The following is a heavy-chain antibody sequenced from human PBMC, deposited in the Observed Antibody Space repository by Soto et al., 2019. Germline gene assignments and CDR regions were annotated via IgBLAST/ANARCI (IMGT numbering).Heavy chain of an antibody. D-gene: IGHD3-3*01. J-gene: IGHJ5*02. V-gene: IGHV4-39*01. CDR1: GGSISTSSYY. CDR2: IYYSGSA. Sequence: SETLSLTCTVSGGSISTSSYYWGWIRQPPGKGLEWIGSIYYSGSAYYNPSLKSRVTISIDTSNNQFSLKLSSVTAADTAVYYCARQWTFGVVIFLRWFDPWGQGTLVTVSS. CDR3: ARQWTFGVVIFLRWFDP.